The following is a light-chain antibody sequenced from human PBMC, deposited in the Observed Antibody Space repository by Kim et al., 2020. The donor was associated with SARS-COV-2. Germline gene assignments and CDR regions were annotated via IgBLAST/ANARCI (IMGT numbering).Light chain of an antibody. CDR1: SSDVGSYNR. CDR3: SSYTSSSTYV. J-gene: IGLJ1*01. Sequence: QSALTQPPSVSGSPGQSVTISCTGTSSDVGSYNRVSWYQQPPGTAPKLMIYEVNNRPSGVPDRFSGSKSGNTASLTISGLQAEDEADYYCSSYTSSSTYVLGTGTKVTVL. V-gene: IGLV2-18*02. CDR2: EVN.